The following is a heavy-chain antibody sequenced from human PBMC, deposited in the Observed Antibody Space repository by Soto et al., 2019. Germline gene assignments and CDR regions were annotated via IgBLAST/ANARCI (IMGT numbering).Heavy chain of an antibody. D-gene: IGHD2-15*01. CDR1: GFTFSSYA. CDR2: ISGSGGST. Sequence: EVQLLESGGGLVQPGGSLRLSCAASGFTFSSYAMSWVRQAPGKGLEWVSAISGSGGSTYYADSVKGRFTISRDNSKNTLYLQMNSLRAEDTAVYYCASRGYCSGGSCSPIGYFQHWGQGTLVTVSS. CDR3: ASRGYCSGGSCSPIGYFQH. J-gene: IGHJ1*01. V-gene: IGHV3-23*01.